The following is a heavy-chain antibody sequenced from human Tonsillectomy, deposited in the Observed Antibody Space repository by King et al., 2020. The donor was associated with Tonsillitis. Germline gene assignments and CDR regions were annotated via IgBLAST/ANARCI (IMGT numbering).Heavy chain of an antibody. Sequence: VQLVESGAEVKEPEESLKISCKGSGYSFTSYWIAWVRQMPGKGLEWMGIIYPGDSDTRYSPSFQGQVTFSVDKSISTAYLQWSSLKASDTAIYYCARRRVGRSYYYGMDVWGQGTTVTVFS. CDR3: ARRRVGRSYYYGMDV. CDR1: GYSFTSYW. CDR2: IYPGDSDT. V-gene: IGHV5-51*01. D-gene: IGHD1-26*01. J-gene: IGHJ6*02.